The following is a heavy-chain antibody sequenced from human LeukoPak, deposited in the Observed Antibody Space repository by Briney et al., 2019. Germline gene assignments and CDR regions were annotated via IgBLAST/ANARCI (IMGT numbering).Heavy chain of an antibody. CDR3: ARGNYYCGGDCYTAEYFQH. CDR2: ISSTGNYI. CDR1: GFTFITYS. V-gene: IGHV3-21*01. J-gene: IGHJ1*01. Sequence: GGSLRLSCAASGFTFITYSMNWVRQAPEKGLEWVSSISSTGNYIYYADSVKGRFTISRDNARNSLYLQMDSLRAEDTAVYYCARGNYYCGGDCYTAEYFQHWGQGTLVTVSS. D-gene: IGHD2-21*02.